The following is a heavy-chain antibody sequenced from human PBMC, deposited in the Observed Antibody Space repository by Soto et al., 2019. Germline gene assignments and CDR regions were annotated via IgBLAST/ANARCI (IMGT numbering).Heavy chain of an antibody. CDR2: IYWNDDK. CDR3: AHQYTFDQQDSYFYV. D-gene: IGHD2-2*01. V-gene: IGHV2-5*01. CDR1: GFSLSTSGVT. Sequence: QITLKESGPTLVKPTQTLTLTCAFSGFSLSTSGVTVGWIRQPPGKALEWLAIIYWNDDKRYTPSLKSRITITNDTPKNQVVLTMTNMAPEDTATYYCAHQYTFDQQDSYFYVWGRGTLVTVAS. J-gene: IGHJ2*01.